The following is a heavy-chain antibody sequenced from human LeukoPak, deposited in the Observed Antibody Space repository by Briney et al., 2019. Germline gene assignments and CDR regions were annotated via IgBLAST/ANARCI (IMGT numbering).Heavy chain of an antibody. V-gene: IGHV3-48*03. J-gene: IGHJ6*02. Sequence: GGSVRLSCAAPGFTFSSYEMMWVRQAPEKGLEWVWWSSTSVNTRSYEDSVKRRFTISRDNAMNSLYLQMNSLRVDDTAVYYCARRTYGMYVCGQGTTVTVSS. CDR3: ARRTYGMYV. CDR1: GFTFSSYE. CDR2: SSTSVNTR.